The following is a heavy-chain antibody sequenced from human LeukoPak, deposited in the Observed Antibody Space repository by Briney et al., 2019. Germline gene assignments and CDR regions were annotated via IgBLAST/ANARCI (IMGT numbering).Heavy chain of an antibody. Sequence: GGSLRLSCAASGFTVSSNYMSWVRQAPGKGLEWVSVIYSGGSTYYADSVKGRFTISRDNSKNTLYLQMNSLRAEDTAVYYCARDLSTSCRYCSGGPTGFLGGQGTLVTVSS. J-gene: IGHJ4*02. CDR1: GFTVSSNY. CDR2: IYSGGST. V-gene: IGHV3-66*01. D-gene: IGHD2-15*01. CDR3: ARDLSTSCRYCSGGPTGFL.